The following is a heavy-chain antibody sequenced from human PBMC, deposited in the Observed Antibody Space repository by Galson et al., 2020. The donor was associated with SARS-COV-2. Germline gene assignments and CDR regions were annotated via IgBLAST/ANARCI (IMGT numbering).Heavy chain of an antibody. J-gene: IGHJ4*02. Sequence: GGSLRLSCAASGFTFSDYAMHWVRQAPGKGLEWVALISYDANNKNYADSVKGRFTISKDNSKNTVYLQMNSLRAEDTALYFCAKEEWLVPAYWGRGAQVTVSS. CDR1: GFTFSDYA. CDR3: AKEEWLVPAY. D-gene: IGHD6-19*01. CDR2: ISYDANNK. V-gene: IGHV3-30*18.